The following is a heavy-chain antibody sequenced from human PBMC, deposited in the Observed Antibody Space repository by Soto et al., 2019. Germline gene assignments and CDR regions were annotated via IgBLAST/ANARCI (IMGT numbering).Heavy chain of an antibody. CDR1: GGSISSYY. CDR3: ARCIAAAGPIDY. D-gene: IGHD6-13*01. V-gene: IGHV4-59*08. J-gene: IGHJ4*02. CDR2: IYYSGST. Sequence: PSETLSLTCTVSGGSISSYYLSWIRQPPGKGLEWIGYIYYSGSTNYNPSLKSRVTISVDTSKNQFSLKLSSVTAADTAVYYCARCIAAAGPIDYWGQGTLVTVSS.